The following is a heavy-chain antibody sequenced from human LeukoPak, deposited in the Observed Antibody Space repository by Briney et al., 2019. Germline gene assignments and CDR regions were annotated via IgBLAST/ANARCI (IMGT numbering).Heavy chain of an antibody. CDR1: GYSFTSYW. D-gene: IGHD6-13*01. V-gene: IGHV5-51*01. J-gene: IGHJ2*01. CDR3: ARTHSSSWEFRYFDL. CDR2: IYPGDSDT. Sequence: RGESLKISCKGSGYSFTSYWIGWVRQMPGKGLEWMGIIYPGDSDTRYSPSFQGQVTISADKSISTAYLQWSGLKASDTAMYYCARTHSSSWEFRYFDLWGRGTLVIVSS.